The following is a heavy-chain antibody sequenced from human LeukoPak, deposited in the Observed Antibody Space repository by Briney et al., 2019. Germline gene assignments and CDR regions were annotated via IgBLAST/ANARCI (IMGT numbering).Heavy chain of an antibody. Sequence: PSETLSLTCAVYGGSFSGYYWSWIRQPPGKGLEWIGEINHSGSTHYNPSLKSRVTISVDTSKNQFSLKLSSVTAADTAVYYCARHSGEMATILDYWGQGTLVTVSS. CDR3: ARHSGEMATILDY. V-gene: IGHV4-34*01. D-gene: IGHD5-24*01. CDR1: GGSFSGYY. CDR2: INHSGST. J-gene: IGHJ4*02.